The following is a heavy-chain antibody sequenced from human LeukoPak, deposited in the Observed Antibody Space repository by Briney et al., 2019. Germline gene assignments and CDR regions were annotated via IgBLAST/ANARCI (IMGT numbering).Heavy chain of an antibody. Sequence: SVKVSCKASGGTFSSLTITWVREAPGHGLEWMGRLIPILGIPNYAQKFQGRVTITADKSTSTAYMELSSLRFEDTAVYYCARGANGSGSYYGEYYYYGMDVWGQGTTVTVSS. CDR3: ARGANGSGSYYGEYYYYGMDV. CDR1: GGTFSSLT. J-gene: IGHJ6*02. V-gene: IGHV1-69*02. CDR2: LIPILGIP. D-gene: IGHD3-10*01.